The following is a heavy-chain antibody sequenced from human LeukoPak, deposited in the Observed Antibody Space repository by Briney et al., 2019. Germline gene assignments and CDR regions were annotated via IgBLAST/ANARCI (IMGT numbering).Heavy chain of an antibody. CDR3: AKGNSYGTYNWFDP. CDR1: GFTFNNYA. Sequence: GGSLRLSCAASGFTFNNYAMSWVRQAPGKGLEWVSVISGGGTNTYYGDSVKGRFTISRDNSKNTLYLQTNSLRVEDTAVYYCAKGNSYGTYNWFDPWGQGTLVTVSS. V-gene: IGHV3-23*01. J-gene: IGHJ5*02. D-gene: IGHD5-18*01. CDR2: ISGGGTNT.